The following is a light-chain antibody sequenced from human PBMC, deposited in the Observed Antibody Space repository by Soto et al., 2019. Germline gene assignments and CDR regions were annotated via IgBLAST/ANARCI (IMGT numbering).Light chain of an antibody. V-gene: IGLV2-14*01. Sequence: QSALTQPASVSGSPGQSITISCTGTSSDVGGYNYVSWYQQHPGKAPKLMIYDVSNRPSGVSNRFSGSKSGNTASLTISGLXXXXEXDXYCSSYTSSSTLGVFGGGTKLTVL. J-gene: IGLJ2*01. CDR1: SSDVGGYNY. CDR2: DVS. CDR3: SSYTSSSTLGV.